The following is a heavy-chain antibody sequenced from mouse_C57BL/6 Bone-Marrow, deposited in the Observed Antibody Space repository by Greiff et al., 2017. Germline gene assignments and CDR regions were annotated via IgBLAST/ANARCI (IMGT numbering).Heavy chain of an antibody. CDR1: GYTFTDYY. CDR2: INPNNGGT. J-gene: IGHJ2*01. D-gene: IGHD1-1*02. CDR3: ERLWSYYFDY. V-gene: IGHV1-26*01. Sequence: EVKLMESGPELVKPGASVKISCKASGYTFTDYYMNWVKQSHGKSLEWIGDINPNNGGTSYNQKFKGKATLTVDKSSSTAYMELRSLTSEDSAVYYCERLWSYYFDYWGQGTTPTVSS.